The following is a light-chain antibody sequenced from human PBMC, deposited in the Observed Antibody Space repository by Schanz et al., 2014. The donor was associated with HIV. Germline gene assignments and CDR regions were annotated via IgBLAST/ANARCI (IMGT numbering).Light chain of an antibody. Sequence: QSVLTQPPSVSAAPGQKVTISCSGISSNIDHNYVSWYRQLPGTAPKLLIYDNNKRPSGIPDRFSGSKSGTSAALGITGLQTGDEAVYYCGAWDNSLIGHHYVFGTGTKLTVL. CDR3: GAWDNSLIGHHYV. CDR2: DNN. J-gene: IGLJ1*01. CDR1: SSNIDHNY. V-gene: IGLV1-51*01.